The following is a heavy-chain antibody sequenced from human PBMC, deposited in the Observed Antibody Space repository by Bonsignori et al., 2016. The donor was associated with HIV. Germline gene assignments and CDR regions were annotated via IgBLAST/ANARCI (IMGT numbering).Heavy chain of an antibody. J-gene: IGHJ4*02. V-gene: IGHV4-34*01. CDR3: ARGCITMVRGVAYYFDY. CDR2: INHSGST. D-gene: IGHD3-10*01. Sequence: WIRQPPGKGLEWIGEINHSGSTNYNPSLKSRVTISVDTSKNQFSLKLSSVTAADTAVYYCARGCITMVRGVAYYFDYWGQGTLVTVSS.